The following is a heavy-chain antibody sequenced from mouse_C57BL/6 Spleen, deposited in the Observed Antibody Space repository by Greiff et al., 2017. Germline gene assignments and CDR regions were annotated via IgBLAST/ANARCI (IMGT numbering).Heavy chain of an antibody. CDR3: ARTYYEGY. D-gene: IGHD1-1*01. CDR2: INPNNGGT. Sequence: VQLQQSGPELVKPGASVKISCKASGYTFTDYYMNWVKQSHGKSLEWIGDINPNNGGTSYNQKFKGKAKLTVDKSSSTAYMELRSLTCESSAVYYCARTYYEGYWGQGTTLTVSS. CDR1: GYTFTDYY. J-gene: IGHJ2*01. V-gene: IGHV1-26*01.